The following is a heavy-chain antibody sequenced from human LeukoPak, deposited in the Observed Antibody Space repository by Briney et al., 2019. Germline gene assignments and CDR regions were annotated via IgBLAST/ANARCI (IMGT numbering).Heavy chain of an antibody. CDR1: GGSISSSSYY. CDR2: IYYSGNT. CDR3: ARGYYDVLTGRPKNFDY. D-gene: IGHD3-9*01. J-gene: IGHJ4*02. V-gene: IGHV4-39*01. Sequence: PSETLSLTCTVSGGSISSSSYYWGWIRQPPGKGLEWIGSIYYSGNTYYNPSLKSRVTISVDTSKNQFSLKLSSLTAADTALYYCARGYYDVLTGRPKNFDYWDQGTLVTVSS.